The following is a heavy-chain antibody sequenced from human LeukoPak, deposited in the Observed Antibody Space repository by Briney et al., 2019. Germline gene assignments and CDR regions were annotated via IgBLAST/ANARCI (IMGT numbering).Heavy chain of an antibody. J-gene: IGHJ4*02. CDR3: ARAKGSSGYDFHY. CDR1: GFTFSSYG. D-gene: IGHD3-22*01. Sequence: GGSLRLSCAASGFTFSSYGMHWVRQAPGKGLEWRAVICYDGSNKYYADSVKGRFTISRDNSKNTLYLQMNSLTTEDTAVYYCARAKGSSGYDFHYWGQGTLVTVSS. CDR2: ICYDGSNK. V-gene: IGHV3-33*01.